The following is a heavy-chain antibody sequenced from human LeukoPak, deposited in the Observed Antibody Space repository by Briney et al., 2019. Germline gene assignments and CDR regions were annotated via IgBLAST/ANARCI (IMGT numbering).Heavy chain of an antibody. V-gene: IGHV3-7*05. CDR3: ARAPYSSGWYFDY. CDR1: GFIFSDSA. J-gene: IGHJ4*02. D-gene: IGHD6-19*01. Sequence: GGSLRLSCAASGFIFSDSAMHWVRQAPGKGLEWVANIKQDGSEKYYVDSVKGRFTISRDNAKNSLYLQMNSLRAEDTAVYYCARAPYSSGWYFDYWGQGTLVTVSS. CDR2: IKQDGSEK.